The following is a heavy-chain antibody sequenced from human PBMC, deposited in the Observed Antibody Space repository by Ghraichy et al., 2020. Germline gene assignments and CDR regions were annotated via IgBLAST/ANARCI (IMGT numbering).Heavy chain of an antibody. V-gene: IGHV3-30*18. D-gene: IGHD2-21*01. J-gene: IGHJ3*02. CDR3: AKDAIPVAILSAFDM. CDR1: GFMFSSYG. CDR2: ISSDGGNK. Sequence: LSLTCVASGFMFSSYGMHWVRQAPGKGLEWVAVISSDGGNKNFADSVKGRFTIARDNSKNTLYLQMNSLRDDDTAVYYCAKDAIPVAILSAFDMWGQGTMVTVSS.